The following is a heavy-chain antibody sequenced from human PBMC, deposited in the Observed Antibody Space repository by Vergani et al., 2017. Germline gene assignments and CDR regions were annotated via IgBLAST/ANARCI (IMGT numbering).Heavy chain of an antibody. V-gene: IGHV4-39*01. J-gene: IGHJ6*03. CDR2: IYYSGST. CDR1: GGSIRSTLYY. Sequence: QMQLQESGPGLVKASETLSLTCTVSGGSIRSTLYYWGWIRQPPGKGLEWIGTIYYSGSTYYNPSLMSRVTISVDTSKNQFSLKLNSVTAADTAVYYCARHQEQLVPGIYYYYYYMDVWGKGTTVTVSS. CDR3: ARHQEQLVPGIYYYYYYMDV. D-gene: IGHD6-13*01.